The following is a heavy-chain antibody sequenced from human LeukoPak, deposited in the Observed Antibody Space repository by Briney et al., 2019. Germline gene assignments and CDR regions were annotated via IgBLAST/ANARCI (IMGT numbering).Heavy chain of an antibody. CDR1: GGSVSGGNYY. CDR2: IYYSGST. J-gene: IGHJ4*03. D-gene: IGHD2-15*01. Sequence: SETLSLTCTVSGGSVSGGNYYWSWIRRPPGTGLEWIGYIYYSGSTNYNPSLKSRVTMSVDTSQNQFSLKLSSVTAADTAVYYCARSSRRYCGGGGCFGYWGQGTLVTVSS. CDR3: ARSSRRYCGGGGCFGY. V-gene: IGHV4-61*01.